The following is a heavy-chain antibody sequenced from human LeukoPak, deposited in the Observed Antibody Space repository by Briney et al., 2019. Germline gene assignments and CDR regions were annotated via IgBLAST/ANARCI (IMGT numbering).Heavy chain of an antibody. Sequence: GASVKVSCTASGGTFSSYAISWVRQAPGQGLEWMGGIIPIFGTANYAQKFQGRVTVTADESTSTAYMELSILRSEDTAVYYCARGNIPAEGGGIDYWGQGTLVTVSS. CDR3: ARGNIPAEGGGIDY. V-gene: IGHV1-69*13. CDR1: GGTFSSYA. J-gene: IGHJ4*02. D-gene: IGHD3-16*01. CDR2: IIPIFGTA.